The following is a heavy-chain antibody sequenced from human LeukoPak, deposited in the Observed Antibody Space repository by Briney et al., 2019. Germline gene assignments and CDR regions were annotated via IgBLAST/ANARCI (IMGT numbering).Heavy chain of an antibody. Sequence: GSLRLSCAAXGLXFSXXAMSWVRXAPGKXLEXVXAISGSGGSTYYADSVKGRFTISRDNSKNTLYLQMNSLRAEDTAVYYCAKEYGDSSGYSAFSWGQGTMVTVSS. D-gene: IGHD3-22*01. J-gene: IGHJ3*01. CDR3: AKEYGDSSGYSAFS. V-gene: IGHV3-23*01. CDR2: ISGSGGST. CDR1: GLXFSXXA.